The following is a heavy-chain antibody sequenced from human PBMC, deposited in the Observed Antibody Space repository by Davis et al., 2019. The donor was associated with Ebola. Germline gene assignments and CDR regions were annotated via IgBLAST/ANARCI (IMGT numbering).Heavy chain of an antibody. Sequence: PGGSLRLSCAASGFTFSQAPGKGLEWVANIKQDGSEKYYVDSVKGRFTISRDNAKNSLYLQMNSLRAEDTAVYYCARDRVRRISAAGTPYWGQGTLVTVSS. D-gene: IGHD6-13*01. CDR1: GFTFS. CDR2: IKQDGSEK. J-gene: IGHJ4*02. V-gene: IGHV3-7*01. CDR3: ARDRVRRISAAGTPY.